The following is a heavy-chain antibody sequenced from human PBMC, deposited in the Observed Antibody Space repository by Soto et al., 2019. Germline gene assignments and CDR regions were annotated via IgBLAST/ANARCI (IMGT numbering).Heavy chain of an antibody. V-gene: IGHV1-8*01. Sequence: QVQLVQSGAEVRKPGASVKVSCKASGYTFTSYDINWVRQATGHGLEWVGWMNPNSGKTGYAQKCQVRVTMTRNTYITTAYMELSSLRSEDTAVFYCEITSGDGLDAFDMWGQGTMVTVSS. D-gene: IGHD2-21*02. J-gene: IGHJ3*02. CDR3: EITSGDGLDAFDM. CDR2: MNPNSGKT. CDR1: GYTFTSYD.